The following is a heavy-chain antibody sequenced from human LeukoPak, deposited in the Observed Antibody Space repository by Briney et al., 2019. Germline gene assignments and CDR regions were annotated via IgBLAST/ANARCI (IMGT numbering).Heavy chain of an antibody. CDR3: ARRSYDILTGYYPIKEYYFDY. Sequence: SETLSLTCTVSGGSISSSSYYWGWIRQPPGKGLEWIGSIYYSGSTYYNPSLKSRVTISVDTSKNQFSLKLSSVTAADTAVYYCARRSYDILTGYYPIKEYYFDYWGQGTLVTVSS. D-gene: IGHD3-9*01. J-gene: IGHJ4*02. V-gene: IGHV4-39*01. CDR2: IYYSGST. CDR1: GGSISSSSYY.